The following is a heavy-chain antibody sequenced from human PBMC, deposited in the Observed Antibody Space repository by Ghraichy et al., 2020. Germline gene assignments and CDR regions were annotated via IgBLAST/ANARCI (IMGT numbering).Heavy chain of an antibody. V-gene: IGHV3-7*01. CDR2: IKQDGSEK. Sequence: GGSLRLSCAASGFTFSSYWMSWVRQAPGKGLEWVANIKQDGSEKYYVDSVKGRFTISRDNAKNSLYLQMNSLRAEDTAVYYCASSVGYSSSWYRGHWFDPWGQGTLVTVSS. D-gene: IGHD6-13*01. CDR3: ASSVGYSSSWYRGHWFDP. CDR1: GFTFSSYW. J-gene: IGHJ5*02.